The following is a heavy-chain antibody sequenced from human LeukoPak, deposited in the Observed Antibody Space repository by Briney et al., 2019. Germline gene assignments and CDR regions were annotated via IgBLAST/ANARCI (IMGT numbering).Heavy chain of an antibody. Sequence: GGSLRLSCAASGFTFSSYSMNWVRQAPGKGLEWVSYISSSSSTIYYADSVKGRFTISGDNAKNSLYLQMNSLRDEDTAVYYCAPRPYDSSGYYLLDYWGQGTLVTVSS. CDR3: APRPYDSSGYYLLDY. CDR1: GFTFSSYS. J-gene: IGHJ4*02. D-gene: IGHD3-22*01. CDR2: ISSSSSTI. V-gene: IGHV3-48*02.